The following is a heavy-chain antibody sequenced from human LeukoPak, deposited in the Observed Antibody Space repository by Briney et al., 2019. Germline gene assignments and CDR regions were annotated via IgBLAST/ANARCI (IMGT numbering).Heavy chain of an antibody. CDR2: MNPNSGNT. Sequence: ASVKVSCKASGYTFTSYDINWVRQATGQGLEWMGWMNPNSGNTGYAQKFQGRVTMTRNTSISTAYMELSSLRSEDTAVYYCARGKGSSGWYARTDWFDPWGQGTLVTVSS. V-gene: IGHV1-8*01. J-gene: IGHJ5*02. CDR1: GYTFTSYD. D-gene: IGHD6-19*01. CDR3: ARGKGSSGWYARTDWFDP.